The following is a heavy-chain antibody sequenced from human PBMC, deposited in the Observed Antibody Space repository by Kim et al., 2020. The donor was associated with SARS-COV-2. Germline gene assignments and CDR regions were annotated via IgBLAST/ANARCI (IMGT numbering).Heavy chain of an antibody. J-gene: IGHJ4*02. D-gene: IGHD2-21*01. V-gene: IGHV4-30-2*01. CDR1: GGSINSGGYS. CDR2: IYESGTN. Sequence: SETLSLTCAVSGGSINSGGYSWSWIRQPPGKDLEWIGYIYESGTNYYNPSLKGLVTMSVDSSNNQLSLNLTSVTAEDTAVYYCARGGVEDYFDYWGQGVLVTVSS. CDR3: ARGGVEDYFDY.